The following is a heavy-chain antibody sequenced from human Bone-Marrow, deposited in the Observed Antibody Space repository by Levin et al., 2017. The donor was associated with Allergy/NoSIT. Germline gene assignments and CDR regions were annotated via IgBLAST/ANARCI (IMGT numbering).Heavy chain of an antibody. CDR1: GYSFNNYF. J-gene: IGHJ4*02. D-gene: IGHD6-19*01. CDR3: ASLTGAGTSFDN. V-gene: IGHV1-46*02. CDR2: VDPTSGNT. Sequence: ASVKVSCKASGYSFNNYFIHWVRQAPGQGLEWMGIVDPTSGNTTYAQKFKGRVTVTRGASTDTVHLELSGLRSDDTAVYFCASLTGAGTSFDNWGQGTLVHVSS.